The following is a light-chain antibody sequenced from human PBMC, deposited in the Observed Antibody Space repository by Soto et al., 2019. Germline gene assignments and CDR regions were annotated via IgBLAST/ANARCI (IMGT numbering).Light chain of an antibody. CDR1: TSNIGSDT. CDR2: RNT. V-gene: IGLV1-44*01. J-gene: IGLJ2*01. CDR3: ASWDDSLDVVV. Sequence: QSVLTQPPSASGTPGQRVTISCSGSTSNIGSDTVNWYQQLPGTAHKLLIYRNTQRPSGVPDRFSGSKSGASASLAISWLQSEDEADYYCASWDDSLDVVVFGGGTKLTVL.